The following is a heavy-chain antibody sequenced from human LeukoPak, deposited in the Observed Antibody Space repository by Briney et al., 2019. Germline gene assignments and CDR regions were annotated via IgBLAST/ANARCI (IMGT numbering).Heavy chain of an antibody. J-gene: IGHJ4*02. Sequence: PGGSLRLSCAASGFTFSSYWMSWVRQAPGKGLEWVANIKQDGSEKYYVDSVEGRFTISRDNAKNSLYLQMNSLSADDTAVYFCARLFGGVTTFDYWGQGALVTVSS. CDR1: GFTFSSYW. D-gene: IGHD4-17*01. CDR2: IKQDGSEK. V-gene: IGHV3-7*01. CDR3: ARLFGGVTTFDY.